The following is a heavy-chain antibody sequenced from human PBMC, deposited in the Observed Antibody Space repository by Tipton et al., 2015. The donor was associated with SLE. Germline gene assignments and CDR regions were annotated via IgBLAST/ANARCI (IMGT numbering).Heavy chain of an antibody. CDR2: ISYSGST. CDR1: GGSISTTIYS. D-gene: IGHD2-21*01. CDR3: ARAGGGDSNWFDP. J-gene: IGHJ5*02. Sequence: TLSLTCTVSGGSISTTIYSWGWIRQSPGKGLEWIGIISYSGSTYYNPSLKSRVTISVDTSKNQFSLKLSSVTAADTAVYYCARAGGGDSNWFDPWGQGTLVTVSS. V-gene: IGHV4-39*07.